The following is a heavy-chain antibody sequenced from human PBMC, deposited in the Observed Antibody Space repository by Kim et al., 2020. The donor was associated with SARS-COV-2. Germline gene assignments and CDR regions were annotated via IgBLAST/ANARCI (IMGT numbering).Heavy chain of an antibody. V-gene: IGHV1-69*13. CDR1: GGTFSSYA. D-gene: IGHD6-13*01. CDR2: IIPIFGTA. Sequence: SVKVSCKASGGTFSSYAISWVRQAPGQGLEWMGGIIPIFGTANYAQKFQGRVTITADESTSTAYMELSSLRSEDTAVYYCARVPGIAAAGTFWFDPWGQGTLVTVSS. CDR3: ARVPGIAAAGTFWFDP. J-gene: IGHJ5*02.